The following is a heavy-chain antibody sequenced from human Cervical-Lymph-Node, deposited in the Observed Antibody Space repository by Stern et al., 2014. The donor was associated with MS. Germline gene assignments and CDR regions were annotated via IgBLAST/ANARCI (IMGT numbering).Heavy chain of an antibody. V-gene: IGHV2-5*02. J-gene: IGHJ3*02. D-gene: IGHD6-19*01. CDR1: GFSLSTSGVG. CDR3: AHRPPRRIAVADDAFDI. Sequence: QVTLKESGPTLVKPTQTLTLTCTFSGFSLSTSGVGVGWIRQPPGKALEWLALLYWDDDKRYSPSLKSRLTITKDTSKNQVVLTMTNMDPVDTATYYCAHRPPRRIAVADDAFDIWGQGTMVTVS. CDR2: LYWDDDK.